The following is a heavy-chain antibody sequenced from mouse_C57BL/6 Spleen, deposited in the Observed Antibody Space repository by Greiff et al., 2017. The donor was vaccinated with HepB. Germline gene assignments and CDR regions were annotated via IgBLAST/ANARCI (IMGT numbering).Heavy chain of an antibody. D-gene: IGHD1-1*01. CDR3: ARKTYGSPYYFDY. J-gene: IGHJ2*01. CDR2: IYPGSGNT. V-gene: IGHV1-76*01. CDR1: GYTFTDYY. Sequence: VKLQESGAELVRPGASVKLSCKASGYTFTDYYINWVKQRPGQGLEWIARIYPGSGNTYYNEKFKGKATLTAEKSSSTAYMQLSSLTSEDSAVYFCARKTYGSPYYFDYWGQGTTLTVSS.